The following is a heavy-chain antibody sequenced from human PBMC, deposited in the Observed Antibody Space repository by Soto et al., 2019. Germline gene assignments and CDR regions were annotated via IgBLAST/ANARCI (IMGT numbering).Heavy chain of an antibody. CDR3: AREDCTNGVCDGRFAD. V-gene: IGHV3-21*01. D-gene: IGHD2-8*01. CDR1: GFTFSSYS. Sequence: PVGSVRLSCAASGFTFSSYSMNWVRQAPGKGLEWVSSISSSSSYIYYADSVKGRFTISRDNAKNSLYLQMNSLRAEDTAVYYCAREDCTNGVCDGRFADWGQGTPVTV. CDR2: ISSSSSYI. J-gene: IGHJ1*01.